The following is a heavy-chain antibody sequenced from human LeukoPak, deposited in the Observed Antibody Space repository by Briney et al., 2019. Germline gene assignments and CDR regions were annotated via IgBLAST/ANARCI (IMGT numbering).Heavy chain of an antibody. V-gene: IGHV5-51*01. CDR2: IYPGDSDT. CDR1: GYSFTSYW. CDR3: ARLPDYYDSSGSYYFDY. Sequence: GESLKISCKGSGYSFTSYWIGWVRQMPGKGLEWMGIIYPGDSDTRYSPSFQGQVTISADKSISTAYLQWSSLKASDTAMYYCARLPDYYDSSGSYYFDYWGQGTLVAVSS. D-gene: IGHD3-22*01. J-gene: IGHJ4*02.